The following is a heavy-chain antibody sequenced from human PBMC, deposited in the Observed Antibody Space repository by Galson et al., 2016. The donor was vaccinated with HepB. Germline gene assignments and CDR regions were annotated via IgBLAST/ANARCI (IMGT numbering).Heavy chain of an antibody. CDR2: ASYDGSNN. V-gene: IGHV3-30-3*01. Sequence: SLRLSCAASGFTFSSYGMHWVRQAPGKGLEWVAVASYDGSNNYYPDSVKDRFTVSRDNSKNTLYLQMNSLRTEDTAVYYCARDANLAYCRGDCYWFDNWGPGTLVTVSS. CDR3: ARDANLAYCRGDCYWFDN. CDR1: GFTFSSYG. J-gene: IGHJ4*02. D-gene: IGHD2-21*02.